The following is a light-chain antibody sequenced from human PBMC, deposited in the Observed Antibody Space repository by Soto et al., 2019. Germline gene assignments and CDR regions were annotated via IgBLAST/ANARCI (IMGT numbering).Light chain of an antibody. Sequence: DIQMTQSPSSLSAFVGDGVTITCRASHGISNTLAWFQHKPGKVPKVLIYGASNLQSGVPSRFSGRGFGTDFTLTISSLQPEDVATYYCQQYNSAPLTFGAGTKVEIK. V-gene: IGKV1-27*01. CDR1: HGISNT. CDR3: QQYNSAPLT. J-gene: IGKJ4*01. CDR2: GAS.